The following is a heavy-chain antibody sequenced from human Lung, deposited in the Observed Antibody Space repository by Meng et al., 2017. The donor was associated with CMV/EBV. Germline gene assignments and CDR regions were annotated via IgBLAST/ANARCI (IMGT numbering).Heavy chain of an antibody. CDR1: GFTFRTTW. V-gene: IGHV3-15*01. CDR3: TTGFGTAEAF. D-gene: IGHD1-1*01. CDR2: IKSRNDGGTA. Sequence: GGSLRLSCAASGFTFRTTWMSWVRQAPGKGLDWVGRIKSRNDGGTADRGTPVKGRFTISRDDSKDTLYLQMNSLKVEDTAIYYCTTGFGTAEAFWGQGTLVTVSS. J-gene: IGHJ4*02.